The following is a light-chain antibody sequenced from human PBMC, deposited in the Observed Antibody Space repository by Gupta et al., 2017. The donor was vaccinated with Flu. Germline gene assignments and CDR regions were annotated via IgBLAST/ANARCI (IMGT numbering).Light chain of an antibody. V-gene: IGKV2-30*01. CDR3: MQKKQRPNT. Sequence: VTLGQAAASAGRSVHRRGYSDENNYLGWFQQRPGQAPMRLIYKGSNRDLGVPDRFSGSGAGTDFTLNISRGEAEDVAVYYCMQKKQRPNTFGHGTKVDIK. J-gene: IGKJ3*01. CDR2: KGS. CDR1: HRRGYSDENNY.